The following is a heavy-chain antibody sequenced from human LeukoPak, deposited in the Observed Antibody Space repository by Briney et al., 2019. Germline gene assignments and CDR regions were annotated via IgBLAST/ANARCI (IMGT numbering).Heavy chain of an antibody. CDR1: GGSFSGYY. V-gene: IGHV4-34*01. CDR2: INHSGST. CDR3: ATSSGNYYY. D-gene: IGHD1-26*01. Sequence: SETLSLTCAVYGGSFSGYYWSWIRQPPGKGLEWIGEINHSGSTNYNPSLKSRVTISVDTSKNQFSLKLSSVTAADTAVYYCATSSGNYYYWGQGTLVTVSS. J-gene: IGHJ4*02.